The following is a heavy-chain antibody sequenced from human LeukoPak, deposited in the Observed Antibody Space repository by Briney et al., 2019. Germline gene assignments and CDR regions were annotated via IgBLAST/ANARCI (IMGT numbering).Heavy chain of an antibody. V-gene: IGHV3-7*01. D-gene: IGHD6-13*01. CDR3: ARGIATGIDFFDP. J-gene: IGHJ5*02. Sequence: GGSLRLSCAASGFTFGNYWLTWVRQAPGKGLEWVANIKHDGSDQYYLDSVKGRFTISRDNAKNSLYLQMNSLRAEDTAVYYCARGIATGIDFFDPWGQGTLVTVSS. CDR2: IKHDGSDQ. CDR1: GFTFGNYW.